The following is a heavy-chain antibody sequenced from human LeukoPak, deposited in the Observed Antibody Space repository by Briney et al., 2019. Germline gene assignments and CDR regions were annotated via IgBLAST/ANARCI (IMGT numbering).Heavy chain of an antibody. CDR1: GFTFNSYW. J-gene: IGHJ4*02. D-gene: IGHD7-27*01. CDR3: ARGLRSTWGLDDY. CDR2: INQDGSEK. V-gene: IGHV3-7*01. Sequence: PGGSLRLSCAASGFTFNSYWMSWVRQAPGKGLEWVANINQDGSEKYYVDYVKGRYTISRDNAKCSLYLQMNSLRAEDTAVYYCARGLRSTWGLDDYWGQGTLVTVSS.